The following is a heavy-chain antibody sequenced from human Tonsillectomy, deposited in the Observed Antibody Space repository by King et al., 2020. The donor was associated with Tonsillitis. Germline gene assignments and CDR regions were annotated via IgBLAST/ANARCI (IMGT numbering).Heavy chain of an antibody. D-gene: IGHD3-22*01. V-gene: IGHV3-7*03. CDR1: VFTFTTYW. CDR3: VGGGWFCYDSSGLPEDY. J-gene: IGHJ4*02. Sequence: VQLVESGGGLVPPGGSLRLSCAFSVFTFTTYWMSWVRQAPGKGLEAVANIKQEGSEKNYVDSVKGRFTISRDNAMNSLYLQMDSLRAEDTAVYYCVGGGWFCYDSSGLPEDYWGPGTLVTVSS. CDR2: IKQEGSEK.